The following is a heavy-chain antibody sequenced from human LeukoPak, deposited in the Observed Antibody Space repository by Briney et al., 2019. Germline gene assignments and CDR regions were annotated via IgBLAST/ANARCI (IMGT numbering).Heavy chain of an antibody. CDR2: ISSSGSTI. D-gene: IGHD4-17*01. J-gene: IGHJ3*02. V-gene: IGHV3-11*04. CDR3: ARGLWGDYAAALDI. Sequence: GGSLRLSCAASGFTFSDYYMSWIRQAPGKGLEWVSYISSSGSTIYYADSVRGRFTISRDNAKNSLYLQMNSLRAEDTAVYYCARGLWGDYAAALDIWGQGTMVTVSS. CDR1: GFTFSDYY.